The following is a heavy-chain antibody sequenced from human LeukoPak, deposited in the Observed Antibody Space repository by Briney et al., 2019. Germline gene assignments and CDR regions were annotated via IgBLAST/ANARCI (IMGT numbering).Heavy chain of an antibody. D-gene: IGHD4-17*01. CDR1: GGSINNYY. CDR3: AREDPQTTVPEGLDV. V-gene: IGHV4-59*01. J-gene: IGHJ6*02. CDR2: IYYSGTT. Sequence: PSEPLSLTCTVSGGSINNYYWSWLRQPPGKGLEWIGYIYYSGTTNINPSLKCRVTISVDMSKNQFSLKLSSVTAADTAVYYCAREDPQTTVPEGLDVWGQGTTVTVSS.